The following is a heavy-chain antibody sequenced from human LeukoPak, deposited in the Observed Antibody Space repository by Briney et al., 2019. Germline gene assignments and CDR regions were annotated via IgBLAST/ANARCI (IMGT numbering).Heavy chain of an antibody. J-gene: IGHJ4*02. CDR1: GGSISANY. Sequence: PSETLSLTCTVSGGSISANYWSWIRQPPGKGLEWIGYIYYSGSTNYNPSLKSRVTISVDTSKNQFSLKLSFVTAADTAVYYCARHDSGYDYPFDYWGQGTLVTVSS. CDR3: ARHDSGYDYPFDY. D-gene: IGHD5-12*01. CDR2: IYYSGST. V-gene: IGHV4-59*08.